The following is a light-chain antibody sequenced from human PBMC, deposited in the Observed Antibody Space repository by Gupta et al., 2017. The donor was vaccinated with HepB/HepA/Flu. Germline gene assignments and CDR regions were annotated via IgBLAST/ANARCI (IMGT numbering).Light chain of an antibody. J-gene: IGKJ2*01. CDR3: QQYYSYPYT. Sequence: AIRMTQTPSSFSASTGDRVTITCRASQGISRCLAGYQQKPGKAPKLLIYAASTLQSGVPSRFSGSGSGTDFTLTISCLQSEDFATYYCQQYYSYPYTFGQGTKLEIK. CDR1: QGISRC. CDR2: AAS. V-gene: IGKV1-8*01.